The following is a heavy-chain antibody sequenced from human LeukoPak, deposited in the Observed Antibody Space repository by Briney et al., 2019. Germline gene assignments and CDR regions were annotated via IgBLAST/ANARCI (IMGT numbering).Heavy chain of an antibody. V-gene: IGHV3-33*03. Sequence: PGRSLRLSCAASGFTFSSFGMHWVRQAPGKGLEWVAVIWYDGSNINYADSVKGRFSISRDSSKNILYLQMNSLRAEDTAVYYCAKEGSYFNSGPHDFDYWGQGTLVTVSS. CDR2: IWYDGSNI. D-gene: IGHD2/OR15-2a*01. J-gene: IGHJ4*02. CDR3: AKEGSYFNSGPHDFDY. CDR1: GFTFSSFG.